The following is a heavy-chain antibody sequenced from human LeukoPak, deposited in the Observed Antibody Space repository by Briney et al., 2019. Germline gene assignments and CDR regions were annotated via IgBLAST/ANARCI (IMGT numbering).Heavy chain of an antibody. CDR2: IKSKTDGGTT. D-gene: IGHD4-11*01. CDR3: TGRELQYDTHLVY. Sequence: GGSLRLSCAASGFTFTNAWMSWVRQAPGEGLEWVGRIKSKTDGGTTDYAAPVKGRFTISRDDPKSTVFLQMNSLKTEDTAVYYCTGRELQYDTHLVYWGQGTRVTVSS. CDR1: GFTFTNAW. V-gene: IGHV3-15*01. J-gene: IGHJ4*02.